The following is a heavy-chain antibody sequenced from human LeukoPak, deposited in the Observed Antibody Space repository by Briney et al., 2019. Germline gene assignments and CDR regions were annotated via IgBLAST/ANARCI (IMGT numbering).Heavy chain of an antibody. V-gene: IGHV4-39*01. J-gene: IGHJ4*02. D-gene: IGHD3-10*01. Sequence: SETLSLTCTVSGGSISSSSYYWGWIRQPPGKGLEWIGSIYYSGSTYYNPSLKSRVTISVDTSKNQFSLKLSSVTAADTAVYYCARAFADGGYYFDYWGQGTLVTVSS. CDR2: IYYSGST. CDR3: ARAFADGGYYFDY. CDR1: GGSISSSSYY.